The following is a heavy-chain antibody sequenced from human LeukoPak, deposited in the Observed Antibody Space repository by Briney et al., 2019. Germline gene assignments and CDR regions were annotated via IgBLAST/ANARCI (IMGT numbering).Heavy chain of an antibody. V-gene: IGHV4-34*01. Sequence: SETLSLTCAVYGGSFSGYYWSWIRQPPGKGLEWIGEINHSGSTNYNPSLKSRVTISVDTSKNQFSLKLSYVTAADTAVYYCARGRLGPDYWGQGTLVTVSS. D-gene: IGHD3-9*01. J-gene: IGHJ4*02. CDR3: ARGRLGPDY. CDR2: INHSGST. CDR1: GGSFSGYY.